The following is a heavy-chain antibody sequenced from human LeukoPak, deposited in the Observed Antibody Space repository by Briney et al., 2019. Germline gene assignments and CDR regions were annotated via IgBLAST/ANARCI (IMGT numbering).Heavy chain of an antibody. J-gene: IGHJ4*02. CDR1: GFTLSNAW. V-gene: IGHV3-73*01. Sequence: GGSLRLSCAASGFTLSNAWMNWVRQASGKGLEWVGRIRSKANHYATAYAASVKGRFTVSRDDSKNTAYLQMNSLKTEDTAVYYCQRGRFDYWGQGTLVTVSS. CDR2: IRSKANHYAT. CDR3: QRGRFDY.